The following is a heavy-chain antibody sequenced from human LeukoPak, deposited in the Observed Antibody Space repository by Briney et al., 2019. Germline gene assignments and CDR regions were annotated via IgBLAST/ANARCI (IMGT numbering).Heavy chain of an antibody. V-gene: IGHV4-59*01. Sequence: SGTLSLTCTVSGGSISDYSWSWIRQPPGKGLEWIGNIYYSGSANHNPSLKSRVTISRDTSKNQFSLKLTSVTTADTAVYYCARAGGVKTAALDLDYWGQGTLVTVSS. CDR3: ARAGGVKTAALDLDY. CDR1: GGSISDYS. CDR2: IYYSGSA. J-gene: IGHJ4*02. D-gene: IGHD6-25*01.